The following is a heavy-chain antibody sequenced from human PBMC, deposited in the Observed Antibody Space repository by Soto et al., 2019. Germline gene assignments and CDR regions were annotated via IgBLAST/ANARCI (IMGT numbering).Heavy chain of an antibody. CDR2: INSGSTSV. Sequence: LSKIAAGVMCDDYGVNWVRQAPGKGLEWISYINSGSTSVFYADSVKGRFTISRDNAKNSLYLQMNSLRAEDTAVYYCGSTAQPDGYWGQGTLVTLSS. CDR1: GVMCDDYG. V-gene: IGHV3-48*01. J-gene: IGHJ4*02. D-gene: IGHD2-8*02. CDR3: GSTAQPDGY.